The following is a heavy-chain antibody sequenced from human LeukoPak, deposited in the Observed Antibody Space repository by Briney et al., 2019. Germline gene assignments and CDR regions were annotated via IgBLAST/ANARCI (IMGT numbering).Heavy chain of an antibody. CDR2: INHSGST. V-gene: IGHV4-34*01. CDR3: ARRLVVRGYSYGYVDY. Sequence: SETLSLTCAVYGGSFSGYYWSWIRQPPGKGLEWIGEINHSGSTNYNPSLKSRVTISVDTSKNQFSLKLNSVTAADTAVYYCARRLVVRGYSYGYVDYWGQGALVTVSS. CDR1: GGSFSGYY. J-gene: IGHJ4*02. D-gene: IGHD5-18*01.